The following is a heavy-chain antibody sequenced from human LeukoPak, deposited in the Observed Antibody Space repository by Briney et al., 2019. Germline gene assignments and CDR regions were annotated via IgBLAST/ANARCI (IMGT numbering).Heavy chain of an antibody. Sequence: SETLSLTCTVSGGSISSYYWSWIRQPPGKGLEWIGYIYYSGGTNYNPSLKSRVTISVDTSKNQFSLKLSSVTAADTAVYYCASVGGYDSDYWGQGTLVTVSS. CDR3: ASVGGYDSDY. CDR2: IYYSGGT. J-gene: IGHJ4*02. CDR1: GGSISSYY. V-gene: IGHV4-59*01. D-gene: IGHD5-12*01.